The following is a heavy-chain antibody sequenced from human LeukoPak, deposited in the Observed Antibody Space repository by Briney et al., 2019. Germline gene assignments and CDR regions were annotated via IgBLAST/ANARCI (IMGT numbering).Heavy chain of an antibody. CDR3: ARAPPSRGWFDP. CDR1: GVSISSYY. D-gene: IGHD6-13*01. J-gene: IGHJ5*02. CDR2: IYYSGST. V-gene: IGHV4-59*01. Sequence: SETLSLTCTVSGVSISSYYWSWIRQPPGKGLEWIGYIYYSGSTNYNPSLKSRVTISVDTSKNQFSLKLSSVTAADTAVYYCARAPPSRGWFDPWGQGTLVTVSS.